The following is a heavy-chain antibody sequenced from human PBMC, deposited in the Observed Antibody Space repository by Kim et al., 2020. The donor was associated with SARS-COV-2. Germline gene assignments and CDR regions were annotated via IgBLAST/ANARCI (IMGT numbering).Heavy chain of an antibody. D-gene: IGHD2-2*01. V-gene: IGHV1-69*13. Sequence: SVKVSCKASGGTFSSYAISWVRQAPGQGLEWMGGIIPIFGTANYAQKFQGRVTITADESTSTAYMELSSLRSEDTAVYYCARALMVVVVGSYGMDAWGQGTTVTVSS. CDR3: ARALMVVVVGSYGMDA. J-gene: IGHJ6*02. CDR1: GGTFSSYA. CDR2: IIPIFGTA.